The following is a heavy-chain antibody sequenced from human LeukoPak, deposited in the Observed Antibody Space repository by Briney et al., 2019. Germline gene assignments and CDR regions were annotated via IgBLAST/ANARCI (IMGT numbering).Heavy chain of an antibody. CDR3: ARGYTTVTNNWFDP. V-gene: IGHV3-21*01. CDR1: GFTFSIYS. Sequence: GGSLTLSCAASGFTFSIYSMNWVRQAPGKGLEWVSSISSSSSYIYYADSVKGRFTISRDNAKNSLYLQMNSLRAEDTAVYYCARGYTTVTNNWFDPWGQGTLVTVSS. CDR2: ISSSSSYI. D-gene: IGHD4-17*01. J-gene: IGHJ5*02.